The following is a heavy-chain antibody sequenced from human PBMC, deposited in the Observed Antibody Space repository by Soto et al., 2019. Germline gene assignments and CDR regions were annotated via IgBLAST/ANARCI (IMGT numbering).Heavy chain of an antibody. CDR3: ARDAPYYDILTGYYPDY. CDR1: GYTFTSYG. V-gene: IGHV1-18*01. D-gene: IGHD3-9*01. CDR2: IGAYNGNT. J-gene: IGHJ4*02. Sequence: QVQLVQSGAEVKKPGASVKVSCKASGYTFTSYGISWVRQAPGQGLEWMGWIGAYNGNTNYAQKLQGRVTMTTDTATSTAYMELRSLRSDDTAVYYCARDAPYYDILTGYYPDYWGQGTLVTVSS.